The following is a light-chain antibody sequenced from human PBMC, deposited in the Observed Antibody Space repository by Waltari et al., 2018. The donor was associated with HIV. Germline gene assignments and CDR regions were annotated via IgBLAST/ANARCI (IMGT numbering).Light chain of an antibody. CDR1: QRISSY. J-gene: IGKJ2*01. V-gene: IGKV1-39*01. Sequence: DIQMTQSPSSLSASVGDRVNITCRASQRISSYFHWYQQKPGKAPKLLISAAFNLQSGVPSRFSGGRSGTDFTLTIGSLQVEDLATYYCQQSYSSPPTFGQGTNLEIK. CDR3: QQSYSSPPT. CDR2: AAF.